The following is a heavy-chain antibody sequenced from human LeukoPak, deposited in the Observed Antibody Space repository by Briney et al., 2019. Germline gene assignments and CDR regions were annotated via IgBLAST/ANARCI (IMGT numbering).Heavy chain of an antibody. J-gene: IGHJ4*02. D-gene: IGHD3-10*01. V-gene: IGHV1-2*02. CDR2: INPNSGGT. CDR3: ASPLIRAPVRDRFGY. CDR1: GYTFTCYY. Sequence: GASVKVSCKASGYTFTCYYMHWVRQAPGQGLEWMGWINPNSGGTNYAQKFQGRVTMTRDTSISTAYMELSRLRSDDTAVYYCASPLIRAPVRDRFGYWGQGTLVTVSS.